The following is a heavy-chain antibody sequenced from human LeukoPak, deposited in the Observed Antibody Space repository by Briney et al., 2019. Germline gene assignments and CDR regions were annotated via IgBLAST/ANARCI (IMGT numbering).Heavy chain of an antibody. J-gene: IGHJ4*02. Sequence: PGGSLILSCAASGFTFSNSGMHWVRQAPGKGLEWVALIRFDGSNDFYADSVKGRFTISRDNSKNTLYLQMNTLRTEDTAVYYCAKDPRLYGREWTGYFDYWGQGTLVTVSS. V-gene: IGHV3-30*02. CDR1: GFTFSNSG. CDR3: AKDPRLYGREWTGYFDY. D-gene: IGHD3/OR15-3a*01. CDR2: IRFDGSND.